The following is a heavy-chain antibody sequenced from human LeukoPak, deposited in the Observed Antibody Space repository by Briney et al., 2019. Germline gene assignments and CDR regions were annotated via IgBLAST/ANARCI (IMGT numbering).Heavy chain of an antibody. CDR3: ARERPRTYYDFPLGMDV. V-gene: IGHV4-34*01. CDR1: GGSFSGYY. CDR2: INHSGST. D-gene: IGHD3-3*01. Sequence: PSETLSLTCAVYGGSFSGYYWSWIRQPPGKGLEWIGEINHSGSTNYNPSLKSRVTISVDTSKNQFSLKLSSVTAADTAVYYCARERPRTYYDFPLGMDVWGQGTTVTVSS. J-gene: IGHJ6*02.